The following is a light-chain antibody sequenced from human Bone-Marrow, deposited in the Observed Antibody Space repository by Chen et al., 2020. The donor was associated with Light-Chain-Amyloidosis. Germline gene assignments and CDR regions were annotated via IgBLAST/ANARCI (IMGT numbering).Light chain of an antibody. J-gene: IGKJ4*01. CDR2: MVS. V-gene: IGKV2-40*01. CDR3: MQRIEFPFT. CDR1: QTLLDSDDGNTY. Sequence: DIVMTQTPLSLSVTPGEPASISCRSSQTLLDSDDGNTYLDWFLQKPGQSPQLLIYMVSHRASGVPDRFSGSGSATDFTLKISRVEAEDVGVYYCMQRIEFPFTVGGGTKVEIK.